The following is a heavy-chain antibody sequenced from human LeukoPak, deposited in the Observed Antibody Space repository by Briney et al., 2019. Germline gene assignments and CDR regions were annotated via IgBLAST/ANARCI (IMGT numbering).Heavy chain of an antibody. V-gene: IGHV3-33*01. CDR1: GFPFSVYG. Sequence: PGRSLRLSCAASGFPFSVYGMHWVRQAPGKGLEWVAVIGHDGSFKESADAVKGRFTISRDNPKNTLYLHMSSLRAEDTAVYYCARDLGRCSYVDYWGQGSLVTVSS. J-gene: IGHJ4*02. D-gene: IGHD1-26*01. CDR2: IGHDGSFK. CDR3: ARDLGRCSYVDY.